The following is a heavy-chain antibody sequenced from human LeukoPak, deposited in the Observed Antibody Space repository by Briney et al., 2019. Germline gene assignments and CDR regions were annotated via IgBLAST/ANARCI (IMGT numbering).Heavy chain of an antibody. Sequence: GGSLRLSCAASGFTFSNFAMSWVRQAPGKGLECVSLISANGGATYYADSVKGRFTISRDNSKSTLYPQMNSLRADDTAVYYCAKASGSPYYFDYWGQGTLVTVSS. CDR1: GFTFSNFA. CDR2: ISANGGAT. D-gene: IGHD3-10*01. V-gene: IGHV3-23*01. CDR3: AKASGSPYYFDY. J-gene: IGHJ4*02.